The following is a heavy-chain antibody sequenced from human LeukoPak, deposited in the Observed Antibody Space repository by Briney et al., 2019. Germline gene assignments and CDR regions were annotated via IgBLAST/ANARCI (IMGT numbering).Heavy chain of an antibody. Sequence: GESLKISCKGSGYSFTSYWIGWVRQMPGKGLEWMGIIYSGDSDTRYSPSFKGQVTISADKSISTAYLQWSSLKASDAAMYYCARHDSYDFWSGSTGRFDPWGQGTLVTVSS. CDR1: GYSFTSYW. CDR3: ARHDSYDFWSGSTGRFDP. V-gene: IGHV5-51*01. J-gene: IGHJ5*02. CDR2: IYSGDSDT. D-gene: IGHD3-3*01.